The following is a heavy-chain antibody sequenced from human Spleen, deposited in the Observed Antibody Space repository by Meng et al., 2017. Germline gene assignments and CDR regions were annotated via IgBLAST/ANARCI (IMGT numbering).Heavy chain of an antibody. CDR3: ARDLWELRYKAPFDP. CDR2: INHSGST. D-gene: IGHD3-16*01. V-gene: IGHV4-34*01. CDR1: GGSFSNYY. J-gene: IGHJ5*02. Sequence: GSLRLSCAVYGGSFSNYYWSWIRQPPGKGLERIGEINHSGSTNYNPSLKSRVTISVDTSKNQFSLRLSSMTAADTAVYYCARDLWELRYKAPFDPWGQGILVTVSS.